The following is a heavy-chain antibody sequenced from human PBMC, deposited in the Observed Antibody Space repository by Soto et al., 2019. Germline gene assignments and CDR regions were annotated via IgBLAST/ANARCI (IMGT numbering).Heavy chain of an antibody. CDR2: ISAYNGNT. V-gene: IGHV1-18*01. Sequence: GASVKVSCKASGYTFTSYGFSWVRQVPGQGLEWMGWISAYNGNTNYAQKLQGRVTMTTDTSTSTAYMELRSLRSDDTAVYYCARARLGYDFWSGYSHYYYYMDVWGKGTTVTVSS. CDR1: GYTFTSYG. CDR3: ARARLGYDFWSGYSHYYYYMDV. J-gene: IGHJ6*03. D-gene: IGHD3-3*01.